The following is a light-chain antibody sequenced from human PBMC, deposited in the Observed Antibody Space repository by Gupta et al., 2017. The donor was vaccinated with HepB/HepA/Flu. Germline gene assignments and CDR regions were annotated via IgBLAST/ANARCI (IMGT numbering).Light chain of an antibody. V-gene: IGKV3-15*01. CDR1: QSVSNN. Sequence: EIVMIQSPPTLSVSPGETATLSCRASQSVSNNLAWYQKKPGQAPRLLIYGISTRATGIPARFSGSGSGTDFSLTISSLQPEDSAVYYRQQYNNWPPDTFGQGTKVEIK. CDR3: QQYNNWPPDT. CDR2: GIS. J-gene: IGKJ2*01.